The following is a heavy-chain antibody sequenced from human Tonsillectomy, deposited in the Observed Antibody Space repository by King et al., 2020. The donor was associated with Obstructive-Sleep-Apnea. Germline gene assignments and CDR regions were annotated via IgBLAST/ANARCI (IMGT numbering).Heavy chain of an antibody. Sequence: VQLVESGGGLVKPGGSLRLSCAASGFIFSDYYMTWVRQAPGKGLEWISYITNTGYTIYYADSLKGRFTVSRDNAKNSLYLQMNSLRAEDTALYYCARMVGWDLNYWGQGTLVTVSS. J-gene: IGHJ4*02. V-gene: IGHV3-11*01. CDR2: ITNTGYTI. CDR1: GFIFSDYY. D-gene: IGHD1-26*01. CDR3: ARMVGWDLNY.